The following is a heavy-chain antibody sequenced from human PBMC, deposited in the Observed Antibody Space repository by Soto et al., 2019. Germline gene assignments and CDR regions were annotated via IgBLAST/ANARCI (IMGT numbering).Heavy chain of an antibody. Sequence: PSQTLSLTCAMSGDSVSSNSAAWNWIRQSPSRGLEWLGRTYYRSKWYNDYAVSVKSRITINPDTSKNQFSLQLNSVTPEDTAVYYCARARAARPYYYYYYGMDVWGQGTTVTVSS. V-gene: IGHV6-1*01. J-gene: IGHJ6*02. CDR1: GDSVSSNSAA. CDR3: ARARAARPYYYYYYGMDV. CDR2: TYYRSKWYN. D-gene: IGHD6-6*01.